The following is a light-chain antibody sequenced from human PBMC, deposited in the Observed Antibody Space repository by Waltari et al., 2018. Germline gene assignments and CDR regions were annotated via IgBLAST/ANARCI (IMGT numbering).Light chain of an antibody. V-gene: IGLV1-51*02. CDR3: GTWDNNLSALV. Sequence: QSVLTQPPSVSAAPGQKVTISCSGSTSNIGNNYVSWYQQGPGAAPKVFIYETEKRPSGIPDRFSGSKSGTSASLGITGLQTGDEAAYYCGTWDNNLSALVFGGGTKLTVL. J-gene: IGLJ2*01. CDR2: ETE. CDR1: TSNIGNNY.